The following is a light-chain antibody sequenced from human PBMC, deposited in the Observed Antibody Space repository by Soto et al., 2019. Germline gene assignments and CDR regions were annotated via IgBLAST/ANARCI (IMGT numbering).Light chain of an antibody. V-gene: IGLV2-14*01. CDR1: SSDVGGYNY. Sequence: QSALTQPASVSGSPGQSITISCTGTSSDVGGYNYVSWYQQHPGKAPKLMIYDVSNRPSGVSNRFSGSKSGNTASLTISGLQAEDEADYYCSSYTSSSTLSWVFRTGTKVTVL. CDR2: DVS. CDR3: SSYTSSSTLSWV. J-gene: IGLJ1*01.